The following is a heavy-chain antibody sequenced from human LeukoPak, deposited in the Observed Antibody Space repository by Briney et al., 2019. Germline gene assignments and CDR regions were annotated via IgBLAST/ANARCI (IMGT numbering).Heavy chain of an antibody. CDR1: GYTFTSYG. J-gene: IGHJ4*02. CDR3: ARDPHLAPTGLFDY. V-gene: IGHV1-18*01. Sequence: GASVTVSFKASGYTFTSYGISWVRQAPGQGLEWMGWISAYNGNTNYAQKLQGRVTMTTDTSTSTAYMELRSLRSDDTAVYYCARDPHLAPTGLFDYWGQGTLVTVSS. D-gene: IGHD1-14*01. CDR2: ISAYNGNT.